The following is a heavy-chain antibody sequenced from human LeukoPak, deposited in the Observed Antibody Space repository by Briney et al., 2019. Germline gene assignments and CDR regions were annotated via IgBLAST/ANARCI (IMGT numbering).Heavy chain of an antibody. Sequence: GGSLTLSCEASGFTFSTYAMHWFRQAPGKGLEWVAVISYDGINKHNADSVKGRIIISRDNSKNTLYLQLNNLRAEDTAMYYCAREQQQLADYWGQGTLVTVSS. CDR2: ISYDGINK. J-gene: IGHJ4*02. V-gene: IGHV3-30-3*01. D-gene: IGHD6-13*01. CDR3: AREQQQLADY. CDR1: GFTFSTYA.